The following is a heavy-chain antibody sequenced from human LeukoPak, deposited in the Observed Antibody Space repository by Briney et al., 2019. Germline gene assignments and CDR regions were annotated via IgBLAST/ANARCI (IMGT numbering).Heavy chain of an antibody. CDR1: GGSFSGYY. J-gene: IGHJ4*02. V-gene: IGHV4-34*01. Sequence: SETLSLTCAVYGGSFSGYYWSWIRQPPGKGMEWIGEINHSGSSNYNPSLKGRVTISADTAKSQFSLKLSSVTAADTAVYYCARGGDGQQLVLVYWGQGTLVTVSS. CDR3: ARGGDGQQLVLVY. CDR2: INHSGSS. D-gene: IGHD6-13*01.